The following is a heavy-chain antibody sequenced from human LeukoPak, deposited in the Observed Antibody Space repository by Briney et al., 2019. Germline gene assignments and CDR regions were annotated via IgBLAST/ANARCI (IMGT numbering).Heavy chain of an antibody. CDR2: LYHSDSA. CDR1: GYSISNGYY. J-gene: IGHJ6*03. CDR3: ARQHDSYYYYYIDV. V-gene: IGHV4-38-2*01. Sequence: SETLSLTCAVSGYSISNGYYWVWIRQPPGRGLEWIGGLYHSDSAYHNTSLRSRVSMSVDTSKNQFSLTLSFVTAADTAVYYCARQHDSYYYYYIDVWGSGTTVTVSS.